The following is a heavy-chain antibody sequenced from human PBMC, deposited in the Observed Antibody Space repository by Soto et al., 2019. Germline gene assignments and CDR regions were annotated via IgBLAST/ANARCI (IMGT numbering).Heavy chain of an antibody. D-gene: IGHD6-19*01. Sequence: SGPTRVNPTQTLTLTCSFSWFSLTSSGVGVGWFRQPPGKALEWLGLIYWNDDDRYRASLHSRLTITKDTSKNQVVLTMTNMDPEDTATYYCAHRPGGSGFRYYFDYWGQGTLVTVSS. CDR3: AHRPGGSGFRYYFDY. CDR2: IYWNDDD. V-gene: IGHV2-5*01. J-gene: IGHJ4*02. CDR1: WFSLTSSGVG.